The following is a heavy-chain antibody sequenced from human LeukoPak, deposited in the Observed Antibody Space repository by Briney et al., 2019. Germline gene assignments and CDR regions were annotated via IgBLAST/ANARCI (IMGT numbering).Heavy chain of an antibody. CDR2: IYPSGST. J-gene: IGHJ4*02. D-gene: IGHD5-12*01. Sequence: SETLSLTCTVSGGSTNTYCWSWIRQPAEKGLEWIGRIYPSGSTYYNPSLKSRVTISIDKSKNQFSLRLTSVTAADTAVYYCAGDRSGYSEYYFDYWGQGSLVTVSS. V-gene: IGHV4-4*07. CDR1: GGSTNTYC. CDR3: AGDRSGYSEYYFDY.